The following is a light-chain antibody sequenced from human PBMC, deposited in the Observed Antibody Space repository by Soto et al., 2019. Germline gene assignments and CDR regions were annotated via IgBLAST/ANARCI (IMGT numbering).Light chain of an antibody. J-gene: IGLJ2*01. V-gene: IGLV2-14*01. CDR3: SSYTSSSTLVV. Sequence: QSALTQPASVSGSPGQSITISCIGTSSDFGGYNYVSWYQQHPGKAPKLMIYEVTNRPSGVSNRFSGSKSGNTASLTISGLQAEDEADYYCSSYTSSSTLVVFGGGTKLTVL. CDR1: SSDFGGYNY. CDR2: EVT.